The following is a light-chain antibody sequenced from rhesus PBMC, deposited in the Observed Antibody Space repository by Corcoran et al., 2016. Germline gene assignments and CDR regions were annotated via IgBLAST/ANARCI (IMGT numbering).Light chain of an antibody. V-gene: IGKV1-74*01. CDR1: ENVNNY. CDR3: QHSYGAPFT. J-gene: IGKJ3*01. CDR2: KAS. Sequence: DIQMTQSPSSLSASVGDRVTITCRASENVNNYLHWYQQKSGKAPKLLIYKASNLQSGVPSRFSGSGSGTDFTLTISSLQPEDFATYYCQHSYGAPFTFGPGTRLDIK.